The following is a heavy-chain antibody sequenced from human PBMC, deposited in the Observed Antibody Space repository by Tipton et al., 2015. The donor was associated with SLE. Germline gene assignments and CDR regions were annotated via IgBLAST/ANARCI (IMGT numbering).Heavy chain of an antibody. CDR3: AKDQTAASYAFDM. CDR1: GFTFSDSD. D-gene: IGHD6-25*01. J-gene: IGHJ3*02. Sequence: SLRLSCEVSGFTFSDSDMSWVRQAPGKGLEWVAYVSSNSATIYYADSVKGRFTISRDNSKNTLFLQMNSLRPEDTAVYYCAKDQTAASYAFDMWGQGTMVTVSS. CDR2: VSSNSATI. V-gene: IGHV3-23*01.